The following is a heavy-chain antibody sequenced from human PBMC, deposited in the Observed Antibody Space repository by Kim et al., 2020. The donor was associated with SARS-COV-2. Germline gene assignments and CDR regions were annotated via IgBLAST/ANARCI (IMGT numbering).Heavy chain of an antibody. J-gene: IGHJ4*02. CDR2: YI. Sequence: YIYYADSVKGRFTISRDNAKNSLYLQMNSLRAEDTAVYYCARAPGMLDGYWGQGTLVTVSS. CDR3: ARAPGMLDGY. D-gene: IGHD2-8*01. V-gene: IGHV3-21*01.